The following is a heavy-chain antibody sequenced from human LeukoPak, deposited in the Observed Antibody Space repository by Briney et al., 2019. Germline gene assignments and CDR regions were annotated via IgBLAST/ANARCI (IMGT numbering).Heavy chain of an antibody. J-gene: IGHJ4*02. CDR3: ARDLEGPGMLGY. CDR2: THSGGST. CDR1: GFTVSSNY. Sequence: GGSLRLSCAASGFTVSSNYMSWVRQAPGKGLEWVSVTHSGGSTYYADSVKGRFTISRHNSKNSLYLQMNNLRAEDTAVYYCARDLEGPGMLGYWGQGTLVTVSS. V-gene: IGHV3-53*04. D-gene: IGHD3-10*02.